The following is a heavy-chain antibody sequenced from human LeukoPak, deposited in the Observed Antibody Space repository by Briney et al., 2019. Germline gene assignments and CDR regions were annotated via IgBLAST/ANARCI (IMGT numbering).Heavy chain of an antibody. CDR3: ARGKYDSSPFLQH. CDR1: AFTVSSNY. Sequence: GGSLRLSCAASAFTVSSNYMSWVRQAPGKGLEWVSVIYSGGSTYYADSVKSRFTISRDNSKNTLYLQMNSLRAEDTAVYYCARGKYDSSPFLQHWGQGTLVTVSS. D-gene: IGHD3-22*01. CDR2: IYSGGST. V-gene: IGHV3-53*01. J-gene: IGHJ1*01.